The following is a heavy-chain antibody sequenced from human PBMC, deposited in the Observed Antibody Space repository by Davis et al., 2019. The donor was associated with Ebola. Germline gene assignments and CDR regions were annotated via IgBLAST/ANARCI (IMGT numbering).Heavy chain of an antibody. V-gene: IGHV3-11*01. CDR3: VRVLGSLEWTSQNFHYGMDV. CDR2: ISGSGTTI. J-gene: IGHJ6*02. Sequence: PGGSLRLSCGASGFTFSEYYMSWIRQGPGKGLEWVSYISGSGTTIYYADSVKGRFTISRDNAKNSLYLQMNSLRAEDTAVYYCVRVLGSLEWTSQNFHYGMDVWGQGTTVTVSS. D-gene: IGHD3-3*01. CDR1: GFTFSEYY.